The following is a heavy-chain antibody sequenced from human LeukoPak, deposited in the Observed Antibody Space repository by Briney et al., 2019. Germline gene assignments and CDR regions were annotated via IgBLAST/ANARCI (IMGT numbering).Heavy chain of an antibody. D-gene: IGHD5-12*01. CDR3: ARDHLGRGYLDP. Sequence: SQTLSLTCAVSGGSISSGGYSWSWLRQPPGKGLEWIGYIYHSGSTYYNPSLKSRVTISVDRSKNQFSLKLSSVTAADTAVYYCARDHLGRGYLDPWGQGTLVTVSS. V-gene: IGHV4-30-2*01. CDR1: GGSISSGGYS. CDR2: IYHSGST. J-gene: IGHJ5*02.